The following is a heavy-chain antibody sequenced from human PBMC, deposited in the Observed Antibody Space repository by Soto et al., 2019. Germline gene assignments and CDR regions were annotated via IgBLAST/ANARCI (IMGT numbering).Heavy chain of an antibody. CDR2: ISGSGGST. D-gene: IGHD7-27*01. J-gene: IGHJ4*02. CDR3: AKEVSLGSTVDLGY. CDR1: GFTFSIFA. V-gene: IGHV3-23*01. Sequence: GGSLRLSCAASGFTFSIFAMSWVRQSPGKGLEWVSTISGSGGSTYYADAVKGRFTISRDNSMGTLYLQMKSLRVEDTAIYYCAKEVSLGSTVDLGYWGQGALVTVS.